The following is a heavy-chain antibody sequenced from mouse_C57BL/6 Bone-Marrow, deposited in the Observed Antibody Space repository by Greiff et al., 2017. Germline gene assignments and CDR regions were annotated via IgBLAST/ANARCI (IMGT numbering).Heavy chain of an antibody. CDR3: TVYSNWGY. D-gene: IGHD2-5*01. Sequence: EVQLQQSGAELVRPGASVKLSCTASGFNIKDDYMHWVKQRPEQGLEWIGWIDPENGDTEYASKYQGKATITADTSSNTADLQLISLTSDDSAVYYCTVYSNWGYWGQGTTLTVSS. V-gene: IGHV14-4*01. J-gene: IGHJ2*01. CDR1: GFNIKDDY. CDR2: IDPENGDT.